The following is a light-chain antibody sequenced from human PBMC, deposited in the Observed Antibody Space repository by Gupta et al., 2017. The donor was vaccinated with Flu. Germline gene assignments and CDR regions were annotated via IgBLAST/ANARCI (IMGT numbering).Light chain of an antibody. CDR2: LNSDGSH. Sequence: QLVLTQSPSASASLGASVKLTCTLSSGHSSYAIAWHQQQPEKGPRYLMSLNSDGSHSKGDGIPDRFSGSSSGAERYLTISSPQSEDEADYYCQTWVTGVQVFGGGTNLTVL. J-gene: IGLJ3*02. CDR3: QTWVTGVQV. CDR1: SGHSSYA. V-gene: IGLV4-69*01.